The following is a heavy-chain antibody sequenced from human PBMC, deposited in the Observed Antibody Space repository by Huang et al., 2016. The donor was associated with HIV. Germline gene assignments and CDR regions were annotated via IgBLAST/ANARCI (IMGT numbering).Heavy chain of an antibody. CDR3: ARVTTPTGGPVRGIIYPSANDF. CDR1: GFSFRNYA. V-gene: IGHV3-30*04. Sequence: QVQLVESGGGVAQPGRSLRLSCTAPGFSFRNYAVDWVRQAPGKGLWGVAVSSDDGNTQPYADSLKGRFTISRDNSKDTMYLQMNSLRPEDTAVYYCARVTTPTGGPVRGIIYPSANDFWGQGTLVTVSS. CDR2: SSDDGNTQ. D-gene: IGHD3-10*01. J-gene: IGHJ4*02.